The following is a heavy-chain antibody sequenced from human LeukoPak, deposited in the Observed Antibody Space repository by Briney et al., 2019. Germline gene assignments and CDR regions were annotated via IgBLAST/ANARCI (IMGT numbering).Heavy chain of an antibody. CDR1: SGSISSGGYY. Sequence: PSETLSLTCTVSSGSISSGGYYWSWIRQPPGKGLEWIGYIYYSGSTNYNPSLKSRVTISVDTSKNQFSLKLSSVTAADTAVYYCARDLGRIAASWGQGTLVIVSS. D-gene: IGHD6-13*01. V-gene: IGHV4-61*08. CDR2: IYYSGST. J-gene: IGHJ5*02. CDR3: ARDLGRIAAS.